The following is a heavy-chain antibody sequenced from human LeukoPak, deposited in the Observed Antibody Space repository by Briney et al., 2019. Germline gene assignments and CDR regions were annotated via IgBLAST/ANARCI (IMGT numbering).Heavy chain of an antibody. CDR2: ISGSGGST. J-gene: IGHJ3*02. CDR3: ARDPNGDYIGTFDM. CDR1: EFTFSSYG. Sequence: GGCLRLSCATSEFTFSSYGMSWVRQAPGKGLEWVSSISGSGGSTQYADSVQGRFAISRDNSKNTLYLQMNSLRVEDTAMYFCARDPNGDYIGTFDMWGRGTMVSVSS. D-gene: IGHD4-17*01. V-gene: IGHV3-23*01.